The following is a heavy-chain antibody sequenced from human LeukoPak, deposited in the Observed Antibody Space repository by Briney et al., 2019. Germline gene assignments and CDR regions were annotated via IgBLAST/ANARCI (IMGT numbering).Heavy chain of an antibody. CDR1: GYTFTSYG. CDR2: ISGYTGNI. J-gene: IGHJ4*02. D-gene: IGHD3-10*01. Sequence: GASVKVSCKASGYTFTSYGISWVRQAPGQGLEWMGWISGYTGNINYAQKLQGRVTMTTDTSTSTAYMELRSLRSDDTAVYYCARDPAYYYGSGSYYTHFDYWGQGTLVTVSS. CDR3: ARDPAYYYGSGSYYTHFDY. V-gene: IGHV1-18*01.